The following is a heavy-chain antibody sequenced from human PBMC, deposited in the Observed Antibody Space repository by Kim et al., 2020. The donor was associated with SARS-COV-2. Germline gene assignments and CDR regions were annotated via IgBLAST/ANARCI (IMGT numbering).Heavy chain of an antibody. D-gene: IGHD6-19*01. Sequence: PSLKGRVTISVDTSKNQFYLKLSSVTAADTAVYYCARAGYNNGWFANFDYWGQGTLVTLSS. J-gene: IGHJ4*02. CDR3: ARAGYNNGWFANFDY. V-gene: IGHV4-59*01.